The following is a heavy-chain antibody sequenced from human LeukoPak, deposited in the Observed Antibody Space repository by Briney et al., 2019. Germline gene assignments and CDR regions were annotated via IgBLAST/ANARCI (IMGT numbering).Heavy chain of an antibody. D-gene: IGHD6-13*01. CDR2: ISWNSGSI. J-gene: IGHJ3*02. Sequence: TGGSLRLSCAASGFTFDDYAMHWVRQAPGKGLEWVSGISWNSGSIGYADSVKGRFTISRDNAKNSLYLQMNSLRAEDTALYYCAKGIDSSSWYFRAFDIWGQGTMVTVSS. V-gene: IGHV3-9*01. CDR1: GFTFDDYA. CDR3: AKGIDSSSWYFRAFDI.